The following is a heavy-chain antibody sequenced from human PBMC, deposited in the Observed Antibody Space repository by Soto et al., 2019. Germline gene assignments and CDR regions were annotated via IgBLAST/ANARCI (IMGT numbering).Heavy chain of an antibody. CDR1: GFTVSSSQ. CDR2: VTADGGT. J-gene: IGHJ3*02. V-gene: IGHV3-53*01. D-gene: IGHD2-15*01. CDR3: APHVSCSGGSCQYDAFAI. Sequence: GGSLRLSCAASGFTVSSSQMTWVRQAPGKALEWVSTVTADGGTYYADSVKGRFAMSRDTSENTLYLQMNSLGAEDTAAYYCAPHVSCSGGSCQYDAFAIRGQGTMVT.